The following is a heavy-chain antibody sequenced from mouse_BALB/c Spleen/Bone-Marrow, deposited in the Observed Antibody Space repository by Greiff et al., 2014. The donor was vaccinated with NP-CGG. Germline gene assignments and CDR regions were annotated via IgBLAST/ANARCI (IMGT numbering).Heavy chain of an antibody. Sequence: VQLQQSGPGLVKPSQTVSLTCTVTGISITTGNYRWSWIRQFPGNKLDWIGYIYYCGTITYNPSLTSRTTITRDTSKNQFFLEMNSLTAEDTATYYCAREGGGLGHFDYWGQGTTLTVSS. V-gene: IGHV3-5*02. J-gene: IGHJ2*01. CDR3: AREGGGLGHFDY. D-gene: IGHD4-1*01. CDR1: GISITTGNYR. CDR2: IYYCGTI.